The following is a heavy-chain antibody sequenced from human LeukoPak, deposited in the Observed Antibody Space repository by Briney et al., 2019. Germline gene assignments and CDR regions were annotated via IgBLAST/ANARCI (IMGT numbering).Heavy chain of an antibody. Sequence: SVKVSCKASGGTFSSYAISWVRQAPGQGLEWMGRIIPILGIANYAQKFQGRVTITADKSTSTAYMELSGLRSEDTAVYYCARGNTMVRGVIAYDYWGQGTLVTVSS. D-gene: IGHD3-10*01. CDR1: GGTFSSYA. CDR3: ARGNTMVRGVIAYDY. CDR2: IIPILGIA. V-gene: IGHV1-69*04. J-gene: IGHJ4*02.